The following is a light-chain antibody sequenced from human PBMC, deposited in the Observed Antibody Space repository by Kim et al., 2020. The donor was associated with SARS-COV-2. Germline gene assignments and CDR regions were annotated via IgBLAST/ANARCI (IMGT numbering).Light chain of an antibody. CDR2: DVS. CDR3: TSYTRSDTWV. Sequence: VTISCTGTSSEVGAYNLVSWYQQHPGKAPKFMIHDVSQRPSGVSNRFSGSKSGNTASLTISGLQAEDEADYYCTSYTRSDTWVFGGGTQLTVL. V-gene: IGLV2-14*03. CDR1: SSEVGAYNL. J-gene: IGLJ3*02.